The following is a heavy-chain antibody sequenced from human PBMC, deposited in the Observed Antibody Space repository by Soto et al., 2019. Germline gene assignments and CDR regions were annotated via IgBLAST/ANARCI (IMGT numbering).Heavy chain of an antibody. CDR3: ARQSSLSAYYMDV. CDR1: GGSITNKNDY. J-gene: IGHJ6*03. Sequence: SETLSLTCTVSGGSITNKNDYWGWIRQPPGKGLEWIGTISHSGSTYYSPSLKSRVTISMDTSKNQFSLKMNCVNAADTTVYYCARQSSLSAYYMDVWGKGTTVTVSS. CDR2: ISHSGST. V-gene: IGHV4-39*01.